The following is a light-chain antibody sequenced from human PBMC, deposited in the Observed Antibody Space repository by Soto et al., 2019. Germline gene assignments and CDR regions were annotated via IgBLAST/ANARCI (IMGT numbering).Light chain of an antibody. Sequence: EIVLTQSPVTLSFSPVERATLSCRASQSVSSSHLAWYQHKPGQAPRLLIYGASTRATGIPGTFSGSGSGTEFTLTISSLQPDDFAIYYCQQYNSYSQTFGQGTKVDIK. V-gene: IGKV3-20*01. J-gene: IGKJ1*01. CDR3: QQYNSYSQT. CDR2: GAS. CDR1: QSVSSSH.